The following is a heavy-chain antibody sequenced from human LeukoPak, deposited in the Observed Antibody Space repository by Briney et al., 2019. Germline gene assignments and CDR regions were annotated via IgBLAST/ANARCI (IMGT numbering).Heavy chain of an antibody. CDR3: TKPGGAVSGTQFDY. CDR1: GFTFSGAA. J-gene: IGHJ4*02. CDR2: IRSRSNSYAT. D-gene: IGHD6-19*01. Sequence: SGRSLRLSCAASGFTFSGAAMHWVRQASGKGLEWVGHIRSRSNSYATAYAASVKGRFTISRDDSKNTAYLQMNSLKTEDTAVYYCTKPGGAVSGTQFDYWGQGTLVTVSS. V-gene: IGHV3-73*01.